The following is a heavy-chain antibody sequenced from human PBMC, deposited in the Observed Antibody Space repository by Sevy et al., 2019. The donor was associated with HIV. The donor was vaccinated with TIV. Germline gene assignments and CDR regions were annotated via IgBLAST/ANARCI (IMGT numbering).Heavy chain of an antibody. Sequence: GGSLRLSCVASGFTFKTYNMNWVRQAPGKGLEWVSYITSSSSIIYYADSVRDRFTISRDNAKNSLYLQMNSLRPEDTAVYFFARDGLPAPAKFDYWGQGTQVTVSS. CDR1: GFTFKTYN. J-gene: IGHJ4*02. CDR3: ARDGLPAPAKFDY. CDR2: ITSSSSII. V-gene: IGHV3-48*01. D-gene: IGHD6-13*01.